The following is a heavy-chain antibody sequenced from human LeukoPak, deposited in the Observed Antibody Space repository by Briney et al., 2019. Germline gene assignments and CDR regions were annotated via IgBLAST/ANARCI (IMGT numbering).Heavy chain of an antibody. CDR3: ARGPYSYDSSGAFDI. Sequence: PSETLSLTCTVSGGSFSSANYYWSWIRQPAGKGLEWIGHIYTSGSTKYNPSLKSRVTISVDTSKNQFSLKLSSVTAADTAVYFCARGPYSYDSSGAFDIWGQGTMVTVSS. V-gene: IGHV4-61*09. J-gene: IGHJ3*02. CDR2: IYTSGST. CDR1: GGSFSSANYY. D-gene: IGHD3-22*01.